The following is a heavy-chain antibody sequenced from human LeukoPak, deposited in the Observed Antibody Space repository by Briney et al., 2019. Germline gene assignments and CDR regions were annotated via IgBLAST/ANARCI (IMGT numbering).Heavy chain of an antibody. V-gene: IGHV1-8*03. D-gene: IGHD1-26*01. CDR3: ARGIVGASHAGYYMDV. Sequence: ASVKVSCKASGYTFTNYDINWVRQATGQGLEWMGWMNPNSGRIGYAQKFQGRVTISTTTSIGTAYMELSSLRSEDTAVYYCARGIVGASHAGYYMDVWGKGTTVTVSS. CDR1: GYTFTNYD. CDR2: MNPNSGRI. J-gene: IGHJ6*03.